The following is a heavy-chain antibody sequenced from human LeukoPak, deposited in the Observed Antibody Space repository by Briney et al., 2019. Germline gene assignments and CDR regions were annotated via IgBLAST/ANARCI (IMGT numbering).Heavy chain of an antibody. CDR2: IYSDGSRT. CDR3: ARSGRGGAFDI. D-gene: IGHD1-26*01. V-gene: IGHV3-74*01. Sequence: GGSLRLSCAGSGFTFSSYWMHWVRQGPGKGQVWVSRIYSDGSRTSYADSVKGRFTISGDNAKNTLYLQMNSLRAEDTAVYYCARSGRGGAFDIWGQGTMVTVSS. J-gene: IGHJ3*02. CDR1: GFTFSSYW.